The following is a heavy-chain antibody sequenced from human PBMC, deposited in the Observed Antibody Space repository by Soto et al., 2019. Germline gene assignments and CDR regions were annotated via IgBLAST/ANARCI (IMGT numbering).Heavy chain of an antibody. V-gene: IGHV1-46*01. D-gene: IGHD2-2*01. J-gene: IGHJ4*02. Sequence: QVQLVQSGAEVKKPGASVKVSCKASGYTFTSYYMHWVRQAPGQGLEWMGIINPSGGSTSYAQKFQGRVSMTRDTATSTVYMELSSLRSEDTAVYYCSTSSPTGDYWGQGTLVTVSS. CDR1: GYTFTSYY. CDR2: INPSGGST. CDR3: STSSPTGDY.